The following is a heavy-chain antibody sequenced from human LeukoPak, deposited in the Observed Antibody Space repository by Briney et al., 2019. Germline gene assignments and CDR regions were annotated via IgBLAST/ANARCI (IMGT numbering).Heavy chain of an antibody. V-gene: IGHV4-59*01. CDR3: TRGTFSYNPMDV. D-gene: IGHD2/OR15-2a*01. J-gene: IGHJ6*03. Sequence: SETLSLTCTVSGGSISSYYWSWIRQPPGKGLEWIGYIYYSGSTNYNPSLKSRVPISVDTSKNQFSLKLSSVTAADTAVYYCTRGTFSYNPMDVWGKGTTLPIPS. CDR1: GGSISSYY. CDR2: IYYSGST.